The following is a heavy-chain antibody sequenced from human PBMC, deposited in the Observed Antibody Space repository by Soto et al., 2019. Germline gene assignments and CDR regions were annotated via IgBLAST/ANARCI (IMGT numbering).Heavy chain of an antibody. CDR3: ARNMDYYYGRGSGNGHGV. CDR2: INPKFGDT. J-gene: IGHJ6*02. V-gene: IGHV1-2*02. Sequence: QVQLVKSGAEVKEPGDSVRVSCEASGYTFTAYYIHWLRQAPGQGLEWMGWINPKFGDTTYAQDFQVRVTMTRDMSISTVYMELSRLTSDDTAIYYCARNMDYYYGRGSGNGHGVWGQGTTVTVFS. CDR1: GYTFTAYY. D-gene: IGHD3-10*02.